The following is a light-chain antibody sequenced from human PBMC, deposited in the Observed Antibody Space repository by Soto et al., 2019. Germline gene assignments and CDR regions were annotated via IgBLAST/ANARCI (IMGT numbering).Light chain of an antibody. J-gene: IGKJ1*01. CDR2: DAS. CDR1: QSISHF. Sequence: DIQMTQSPSTLSASVGDRVTITCRASQSISHFLAWYQQKPGKVPKLLIYDASNLGSGVPSRFSGSGSGTDFTLTISGLQPDDFTSDYSQQYTSYSRAFGQGTKVDLK. V-gene: IGKV1-5*01. CDR3: QQYTSYSRA.